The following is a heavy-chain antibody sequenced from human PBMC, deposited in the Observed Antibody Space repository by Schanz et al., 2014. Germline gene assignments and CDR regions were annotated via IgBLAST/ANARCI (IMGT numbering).Heavy chain of an antibody. Sequence: EVHLVESGGGLVQPGGSLRLSCAASGITFSSHSFNWVRQAPGKGLEWISYVSSSSSYTHYADSVKGRFTISRDNAKNSLYLQMNSLRAEDTAVYYCARPPHDSRGYYPFDYWGQGTLVTVSS. J-gene: IGHJ4*02. CDR1: GITFSSHS. CDR2: VSSSSSYT. CDR3: ARPPHDSRGYYPFDY. D-gene: IGHD3-22*01. V-gene: IGHV3-48*04.